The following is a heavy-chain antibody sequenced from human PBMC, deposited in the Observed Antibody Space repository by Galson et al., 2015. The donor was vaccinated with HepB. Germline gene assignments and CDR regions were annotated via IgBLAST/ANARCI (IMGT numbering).Heavy chain of an antibody. V-gene: IGHV2-5*02. CDR3: AHADYRDYYFDY. Sequence: PALVKPTQTLTLTCTFSGFSLSTSGVGVGWIRQPPGKALEWLALIYWDDDKRYSPSLKSRLTITKDTSKKQVVLTMTNMDPVDTATYYCAHADYRDYYFDYWGQGTLVTVSS. CDR1: GFSLSTSGVG. J-gene: IGHJ4*02. CDR2: IYWDDDK. D-gene: IGHD4-17*01.